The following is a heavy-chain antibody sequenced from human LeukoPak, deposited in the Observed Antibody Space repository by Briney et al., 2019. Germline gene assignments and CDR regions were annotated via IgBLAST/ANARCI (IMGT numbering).Heavy chain of an antibody. CDR2: IYYSGST. V-gene: IGHV4-39*01. CDR1: GGSISSSSYY. Sequence: PSETLSLTCTVAGGSISSSSYYWGWIRQPPGKGLEWIGSIYYSGSTYYNPSLKSRVTISVDTSKNQFSLKLSSVTAADTALYYCASPSSAEGAFDIWGQGTMVTVSS. CDR3: ASPSSAEGAFDI. J-gene: IGHJ3*02. D-gene: IGHD2-2*01.